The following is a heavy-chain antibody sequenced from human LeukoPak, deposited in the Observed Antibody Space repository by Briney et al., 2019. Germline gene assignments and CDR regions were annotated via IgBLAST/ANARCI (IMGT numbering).Heavy chain of an antibody. CDR2: IIPIFGTA. V-gene: IGHV1-69*05. CDR3: ARVEAGPLGFDP. J-gene: IGHJ5*02. D-gene: IGHD5-24*01. CDR1: GGTFSSYA. Sequence: SAKVSCKASGGTFSSYAISWVRQAPGQGLEWMGGIIPIFGTANYAQKFQGRVTITTDESTSTAYMELSSLRSEDTAVYYCARVEAGPLGFDPWGQGTLVTVSS.